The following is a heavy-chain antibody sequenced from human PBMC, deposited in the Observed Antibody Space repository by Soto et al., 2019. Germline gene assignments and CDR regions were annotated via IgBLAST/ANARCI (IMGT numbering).Heavy chain of an antibody. CDR3: AGHYTITFGGVIVKGDAFDI. Sequence: SVKVSCKASGGTFSSYAISWVRQAPGQGLEWMGGIIPIFGTANYAQKFQGRVTITADESTSTAYMELSSLRSEDTAVYYCAGHYTITFGGVIVKGDAFDIWGQGTMVTVSS. D-gene: IGHD3-16*02. CDR2: IIPIFGTA. V-gene: IGHV1-69*13. J-gene: IGHJ3*02. CDR1: GGTFSSYA.